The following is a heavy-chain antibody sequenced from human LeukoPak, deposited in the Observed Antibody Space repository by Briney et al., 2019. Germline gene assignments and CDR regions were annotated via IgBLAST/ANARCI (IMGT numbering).Heavy chain of an antibody. Sequence: KASETLSLTCTVSGGSISSYYWSWIRQPPGKGLEWIGYIYYSGSTNYNPSLKSRVTISVDTSKNQFSLKLSSVTAADTAVYYCARVSGDMVRGLLDFDYWGQGTLVTVSS. D-gene: IGHD3-10*01. J-gene: IGHJ4*02. CDR1: GGSISSYY. CDR3: ARVSGDMVRGLLDFDY. V-gene: IGHV4-59*01. CDR2: IYYSGST.